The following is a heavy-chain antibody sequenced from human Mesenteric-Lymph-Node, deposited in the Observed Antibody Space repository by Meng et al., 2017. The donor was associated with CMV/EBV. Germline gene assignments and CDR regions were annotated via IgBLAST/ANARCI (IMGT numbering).Heavy chain of an antibody. Sequence: KASGGTFNTNAISWLRQAPGQGLEWMGVLTPMFGIANYAQKFQGRVTLSADESTSTAYMDVSSLRSEDTAVYYCARGGTPQYSGFDPWGQGTLVTVSS. CDR2: LTPMFGIA. V-gene: IGHV1-69*01. D-gene: IGHD5-18*01. CDR1: GGTFNTNA. CDR3: ARGGTPQYSGFDP. J-gene: IGHJ5*02.